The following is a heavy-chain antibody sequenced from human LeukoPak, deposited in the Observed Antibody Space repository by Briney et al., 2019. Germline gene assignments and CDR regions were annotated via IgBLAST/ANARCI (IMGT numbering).Heavy chain of an antibody. CDR1: GYSFTSYR. V-gene: IGHV5-51*01. CDR2: IYPGDSDT. D-gene: IGHD5-12*01. Sequence: GESLKISCKGSGYSFTSYRIGWVRQMPGKGLEWMGIIYPGDSDTRYSPSFQGQVTISADKSISTAYLQWSSLKASDTAMYYCARGRGYSGYDSGYYFDYWGQGTLVTVSS. J-gene: IGHJ4*02. CDR3: ARGRGYSGYDSGYYFDY.